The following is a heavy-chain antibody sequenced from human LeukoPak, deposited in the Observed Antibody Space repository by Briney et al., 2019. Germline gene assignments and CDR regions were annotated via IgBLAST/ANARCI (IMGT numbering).Heavy chain of an antibody. V-gene: IGHV3-11*04. Sequence: KPGGSLRLSCAASGFTFSAYYMTWIRQAPGKGPEWVSYISRSGSTIHYADSVKGRFTISRDNAKNSLYLQMNSLRAEDTAVYYCARVPDYGGNPFDYWGQGTLVTVSS. J-gene: IGHJ4*02. CDR3: ARVPDYGGNPFDY. D-gene: IGHD4-23*01. CDR2: ISRSGSTI. CDR1: GFTFSAYY.